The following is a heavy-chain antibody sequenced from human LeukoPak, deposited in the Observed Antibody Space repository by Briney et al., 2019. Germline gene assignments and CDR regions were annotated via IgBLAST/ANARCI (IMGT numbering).Heavy chain of an antibody. D-gene: IGHD7-27*01. V-gene: IGHV4-59*08. Sequence: SETLSLTCTVSGGSISSYYWSWIRQPPGKGLEWIGYIYYSGSTNYNPSLKSRVTISVDTSKNQFSLKLSSVTAADTAVYYCARQNWVGAAFDVWGQGTMVTVSS. J-gene: IGHJ3*01. CDR1: GGSISSYY. CDR3: ARQNWVGAAFDV. CDR2: IYYSGST.